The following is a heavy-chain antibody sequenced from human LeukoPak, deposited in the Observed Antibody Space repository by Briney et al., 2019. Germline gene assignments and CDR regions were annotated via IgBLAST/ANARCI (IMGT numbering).Heavy chain of an antibody. CDR1: GFAFNTYS. Sequence: GGSLRLSCAASGFAFNTYSMNWVRQAPGKGLQWVSSITTSSTTKCYADSVKGRFTISRDNAKNSLYLQMDSLRDEDTAVYYCVRDAAYSAFNMWGQGTMATVSS. V-gene: IGHV3-48*02. J-gene: IGHJ3*02. CDR2: ITTSSTTK. D-gene: IGHD4-11*01. CDR3: VRDAAYSAFNM.